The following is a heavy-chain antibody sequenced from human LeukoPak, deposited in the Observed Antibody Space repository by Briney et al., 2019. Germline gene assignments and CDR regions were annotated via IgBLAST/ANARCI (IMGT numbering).Heavy chain of an antibody. D-gene: IGHD3-22*01. CDR2: IYYSGST. J-gene: IGHJ3*02. CDR3: ARDYDSSGYYPRGAFDI. V-gene: IGHV4-59*12. Sequence: SETLSLTCTVSGGSISSYYWSWIRQPPGKGLEWIGYIYYSGSTNYNPSLKSRVTISVDTSKNQFSLKLSSVTAADTAVYYCARDYDSSGYYPRGAFDIWGQGTMVTVSS. CDR1: GGSISSYY.